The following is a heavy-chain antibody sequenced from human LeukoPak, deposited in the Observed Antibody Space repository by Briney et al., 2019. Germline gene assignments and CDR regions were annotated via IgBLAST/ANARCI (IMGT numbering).Heavy chain of an antibody. CDR1: GGSISSSSYY. CDR3: ARDRSSSWLSWYY. D-gene: IGHD6-13*01. CDR2: IYYSGST. J-gene: IGHJ4*02. V-gene: IGHV4-39*07. Sequence: SETLSLTCTVSGGSISSSSYYWGWIRQPPGKGLEWIGSIYYSGSTYYNPSLKSRVTISVDTSKNQFSLKLSSVTAADTAVYYCARDRSSSWLSWYYWGQGTLVTISS.